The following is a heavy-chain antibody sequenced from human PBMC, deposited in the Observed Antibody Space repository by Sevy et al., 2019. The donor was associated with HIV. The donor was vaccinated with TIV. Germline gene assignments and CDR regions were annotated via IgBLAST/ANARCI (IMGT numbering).Heavy chain of an antibody. J-gene: IGHJ6*02. D-gene: IGHD3-3*01. Sequence: GGSLRLSFAASGFTFSSYGMHWVRQAPGKGLEWVAVIWYDGSNKYYADSVKGRFTISRDNSKNTLYLQMNSLRAEDTAVYYCARDIAPATDYDFWSGYSTRTYYYYGMDVWGQGTTVTVSS. CDR3: ARDIAPATDYDFWSGYSTRTYYYYGMDV. CDR2: IWYDGSNK. CDR1: GFTFSSYG. V-gene: IGHV3-33*01.